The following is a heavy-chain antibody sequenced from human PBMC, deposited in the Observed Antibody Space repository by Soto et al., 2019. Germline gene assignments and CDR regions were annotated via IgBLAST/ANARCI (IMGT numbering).Heavy chain of an antibody. V-gene: IGHV4-59*01. CDR1: GGSISRYY. D-gene: IGHD2-2*01. J-gene: IGHJ6*03. Sequence: PSETLSLTCIVSGGSISRYYWSWIRQSPGKGLEWIGYIYYGGSTNYNPSLKSRVTISVDTSKNQFSLQLSSVSAADTVVYYCARVVCSGASCPRQLYHHYYMDVWGKGTTVTVSS. CDR3: ARVVCSGASCPRQLYHHYYMDV. CDR2: IYYGGST.